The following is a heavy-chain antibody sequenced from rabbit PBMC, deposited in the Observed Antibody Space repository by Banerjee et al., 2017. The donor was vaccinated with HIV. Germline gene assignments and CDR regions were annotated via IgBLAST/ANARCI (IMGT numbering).Heavy chain of an antibody. J-gene: IGHJ4*01. D-gene: IGHD8-1*01. CDR2: INTNSGNA. CDR1: GFSFSSTYR. Sequence: QEQLEESGGDLVKPEGSLTLTCTASGFSFSSTYRICWVRQAPGKRPEWIACINTNSGNAVYASWAKGRFTISKTSSTTVTLQMTSLTAADTATYFCARDYAGYVGYSYNNLWGPGTLVTVS. V-gene: IGHV1S45*01. CDR3: ARDYAGYVGYSYNNL.